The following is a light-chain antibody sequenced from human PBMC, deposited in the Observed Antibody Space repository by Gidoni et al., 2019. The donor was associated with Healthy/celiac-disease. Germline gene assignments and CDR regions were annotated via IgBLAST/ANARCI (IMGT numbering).Light chain of an antibody. CDR2: DVS. V-gene: IGLV2-14*01. Sequence: QSALTQPASVSGSTGQSITISCTGTSSDVGGYNYVSWYQQHPGKAPKLMIYDVSNRPSGVSIRFSGSKSGNTASLTISGLQAEDEADYYCSSYTSSILYVFGTGTKVTVL. J-gene: IGLJ1*01. CDR1: SSDVGGYNY. CDR3: SSYTSSILYV.